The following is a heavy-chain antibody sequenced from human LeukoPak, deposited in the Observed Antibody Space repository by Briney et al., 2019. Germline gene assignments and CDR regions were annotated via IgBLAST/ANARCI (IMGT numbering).Heavy chain of an antibody. CDR3: AKDHRVGQLLLLP. CDR1: GFTFSGYA. CDR2: ISGGGGST. D-gene: IGHD2-15*01. V-gene: IGHV3-23*01. Sequence: PGGSLRLSCAASGFTFSGYAMTWVRQAPGMGLEWVSTISGGGGSTYYADSVKGRFTISRDNSKNTLYLQMNNLRAEHTAVYYCAKDHRVGQLLLLPWGQGTLVTVSS. J-gene: IGHJ5*02.